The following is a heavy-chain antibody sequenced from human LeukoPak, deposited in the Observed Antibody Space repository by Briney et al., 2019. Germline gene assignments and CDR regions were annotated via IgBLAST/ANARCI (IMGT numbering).Heavy chain of an antibody. CDR2: INPNSGGT. D-gene: IGHD5-12*01. V-gene: IGHV1-2*02. Sequence: ASVKVSCKASGYTFTGYYMHWVRQAPGQGLEWMGWINPNSGGTNYARKFQGRVTMTRDTSISTAYMELSRLRSDDTAVYYCARVEHSGYDEPDYWGQGTLVTVSS. J-gene: IGHJ4*02. CDR3: ARVEHSGYDEPDY. CDR1: GYTFTGYY.